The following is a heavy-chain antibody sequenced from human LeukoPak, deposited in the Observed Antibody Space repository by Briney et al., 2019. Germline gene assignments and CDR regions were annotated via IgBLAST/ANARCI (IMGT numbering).Heavy chain of an antibody. CDR2: ISGSGGST. Sequence: GGSLRLSCAASGFTFSSYAMSWVRQAPGKGLEWVSAISGSGGSTYYADSVKGRFTISRDNSKNTLYLQMNSLRAEDTAVYYCPRYEYSSRRFDPWGQGTLVTVSS. D-gene: IGHD6-13*01. J-gene: IGHJ5*02. CDR3: PRYEYSSRRFDP. CDR1: GFTFSSYA. V-gene: IGHV3-23*01.